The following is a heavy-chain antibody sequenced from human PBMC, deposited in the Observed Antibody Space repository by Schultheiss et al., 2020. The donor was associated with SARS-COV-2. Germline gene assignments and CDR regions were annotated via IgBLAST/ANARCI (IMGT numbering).Heavy chain of an antibody. J-gene: IGHJ6*03. Sequence: SETLSLTCAVYGGSFSNYYWSWIRQPPGKGLEWIGYIYYSGSTNYNPSLKSRVTISVDTSKNQVSLKLTSVTAADTAVYYCARLRVVPAAILGGFQHHYMDVWGKGTTVTVSS. CDR3: ARLRVVPAAILGGFQHHYMDV. V-gene: IGHV4-59*12. CDR1: GGSFSNYY. CDR2: IYYSGST. D-gene: IGHD2-2*02.